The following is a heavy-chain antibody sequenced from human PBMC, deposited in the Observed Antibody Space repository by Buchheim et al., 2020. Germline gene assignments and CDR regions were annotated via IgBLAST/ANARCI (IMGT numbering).Heavy chain of an antibody. V-gene: IGHV3-30-3*01. D-gene: IGHD2-15*01. CDR2: ISYDGSNK. J-gene: IGHJ5*01. Sequence: QVQLVESGGGVVQPGRSLRLSCAASGFTFSSYAMHWVRQAPGKGLEWVAVISYDGSNKYYADSVKGRFTISRDNSKNTVTLQMDSLRADDTAVYYCAKDWGGGGSCYDFWGQGTL. CDR3: AKDWGGGGSCYDF. CDR1: GFTFSSYA.